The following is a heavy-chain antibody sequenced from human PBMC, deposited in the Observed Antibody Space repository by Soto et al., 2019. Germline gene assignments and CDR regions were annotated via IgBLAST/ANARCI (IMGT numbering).Heavy chain of an antibody. CDR2: ISWNSVSI. V-gene: IGHV3-9*01. D-gene: IGHD6-13*01. J-gene: IGHJ4*02. CDR3: AKDIAAAGREPFDY. CDR1: GFTFDDYA. Sequence: EVQLVESGGGLVQPGRSLRLSCAASGFTFDDYAMHWVRQAPGKGLEWVSGISWNSVSICYADSVKGRFTISRDNAKNSLYLQMNSLRAEDTALYYCAKDIAAAGREPFDYWGQGTLVTVSS.